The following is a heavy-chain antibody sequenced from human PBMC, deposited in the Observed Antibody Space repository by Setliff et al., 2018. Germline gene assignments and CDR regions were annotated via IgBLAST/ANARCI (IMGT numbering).Heavy chain of an antibody. V-gene: IGHV3-7*01. J-gene: IGHJ4*02. CDR2: INPGGSET. D-gene: IGHD3-10*02. CDR3: LGAGTCSY. Sequence: GGSLRLSCVATGFGFRNCWASWVRQAQGKGPEWLASINPGGSETYYVDSARGRFTISRDNARNSLSLQMNSLRSDDTAVYYCLGAGTCSYWGQGTRVTVSS. CDR1: GFGFRNCW.